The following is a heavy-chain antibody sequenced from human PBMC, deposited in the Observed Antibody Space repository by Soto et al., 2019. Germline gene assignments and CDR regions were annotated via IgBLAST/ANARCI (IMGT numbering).Heavy chain of an antibody. V-gene: IGHV3-53*01. CDR1: GFTVSSNY. CDR2: IYSAGST. D-gene: IGHD5-12*01. J-gene: IGHJ6*02. CDR3: ARADSGYAHGYYYYGMDV. Sequence: GGSLRLSCAASGFTVSSNYMSWVRQAPGKGLEWVAIIYSAGSTHYADSVKGRFTVSRDNSKNTLYLQMNSLRAEDTAVYYCARADSGYAHGYYYYGMDVWGQGTTVTVSS.